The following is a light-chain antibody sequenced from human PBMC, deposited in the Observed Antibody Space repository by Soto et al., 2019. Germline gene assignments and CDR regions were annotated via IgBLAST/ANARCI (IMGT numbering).Light chain of an antibody. CDR3: QQHINWPLT. Sequence: EIVLTQSPATLSLSPGERATLSCRASQTVSSSLAWYQQKPGQAPRLLIYEVSNRATGIPARFSGSGSGADFTLTLSSLEPGDFALYYCQQHINWPLTFGGGSKVDIK. CDR2: EVS. CDR1: QTVSSS. V-gene: IGKV3-11*01. J-gene: IGKJ4*01.